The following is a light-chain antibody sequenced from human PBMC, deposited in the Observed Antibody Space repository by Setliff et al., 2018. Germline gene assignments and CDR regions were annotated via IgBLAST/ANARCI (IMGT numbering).Light chain of an antibody. CDR3: QQLNSYPALT. V-gene: IGKV1-9*01. CDR2: VAS. Sequence: DIQLTQSPSSLSASVGDRVTITCRASQDISSWLAWYQQSPGKAPKLLISVASTLQSGVPSRFSGSGSGTEFTLTISSLQPEDFATYYCQQLNSYPALTFGGGTKVDIK. CDR1: QDISSW. J-gene: IGKJ4*01.